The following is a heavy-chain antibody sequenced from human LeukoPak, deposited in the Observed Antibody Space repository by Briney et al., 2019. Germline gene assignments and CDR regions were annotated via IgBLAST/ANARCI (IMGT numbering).Heavy chain of an antibody. CDR3: AKDLSYDFWSGYSLDY. CDR1: GFTFSSYS. CDR2: IGGSGGST. D-gene: IGHD3-3*01. J-gene: IGHJ4*02. Sequence: GGSLRLSCAASGFTFSSYSMNWVRQAPGKGLEWVSAIGGSGGSTYYADSVKGRFTISRDNSKNTLYLQMNSLRAEDTAVYYCAKDLSYDFWSGYSLDYWGQGTLVTVSS. V-gene: IGHV3-23*01.